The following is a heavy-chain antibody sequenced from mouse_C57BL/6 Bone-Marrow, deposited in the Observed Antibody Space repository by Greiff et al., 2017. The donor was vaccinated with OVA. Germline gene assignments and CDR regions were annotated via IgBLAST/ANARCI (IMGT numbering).Heavy chain of an antibody. J-gene: IGHJ1*03. CDR1: GYTFPSYW. CDR2: IDPSDSYT. Sequence: VQLQQPGAELVMPGASVKLSCKASGYTFPSYWMHWVKQRPGQGLEWIGEIDPSDSYTNYNQKFKGKSTLTVDKSSSTAYMQLSSLTSEDSAVYYCARDDYVPDWYFDVWGTGTTVTVSS. D-gene: IGHD2-4*01. V-gene: IGHV1-69*01. CDR3: ARDDYVPDWYFDV.